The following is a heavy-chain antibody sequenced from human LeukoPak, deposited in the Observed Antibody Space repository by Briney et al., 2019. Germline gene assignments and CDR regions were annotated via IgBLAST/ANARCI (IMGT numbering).Heavy chain of an antibody. D-gene: IGHD6-6*01. J-gene: IGHJ1*01. CDR2: ISSSSTYI. V-gene: IGHV3-21*01. CDR1: GFTFSSYS. CDR3: ARDLSSSSTAYLHH. Sequence: GGSLRLSCVASGFTFSSYSMNWVRQAPGKGLEWVSSISSSSTYIYYADSVKGRFTISRDNAKNSLYLQMNSLRAEDTAVYYCARDLSSSSTAYLHHWGQGTLVTVSS.